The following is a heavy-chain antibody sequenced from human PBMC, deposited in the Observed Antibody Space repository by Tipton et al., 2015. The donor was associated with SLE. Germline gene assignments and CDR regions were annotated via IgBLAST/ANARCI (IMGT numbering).Heavy chain of an antibody. J-gene: IGHJ4*02. CDR1: GYTFTSYG. D-gene: IGHD3-3*01. CDR2: ISAYNGNT. V-gene: IGHV1-18*01. Sequence: QSGAEVKKPGASVKVSCKASGYTFTSYGISWVRQAPGQGLEWMGWISAYNGNTNYAQKLQGRVTMTTDTSTSTAYMELRSLRSDDTAVYYCARDRLRFLEWLRDFDYWGQGTLVTVSS. CDR3: ARDRLRFLEWLRDFDY.